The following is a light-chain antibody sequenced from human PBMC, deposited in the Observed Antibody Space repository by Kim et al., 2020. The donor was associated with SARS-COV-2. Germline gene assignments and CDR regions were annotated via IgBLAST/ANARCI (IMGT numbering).Light chain of an antibody. V-gene: IGKV3-15*01. J-gene: IGKJ2*01. CDR3: QQYNKWPPRFT. CDR2: GAS. Sequence: EIVMTQSPATLSVSPGVRATLSCRASQRVNSDLAWYQQKPGQAPRLLIYGASTRATGIPARFSGSGSGTEFTLTISSLQSEDCAIYYCQQYNKWPPRFTFGQGTKLEI. CDR1: QRVNSD.